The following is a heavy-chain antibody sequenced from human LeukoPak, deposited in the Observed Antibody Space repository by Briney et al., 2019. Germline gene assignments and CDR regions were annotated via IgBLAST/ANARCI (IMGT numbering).Heavy chain of an antibody. CDR1: GGSISSSSYY. CDR2: IYYSGST. CDR3: ARDHYYDFWSGGV. V-gene: IGHV4-39*02. J-gene: IGHJ6*04. Sequence: PSETLSLTCTVSGGSISSSSYYWGWIRQPPGKGLEWIGSIYYSGSTYYNPSLKSRVTISVDTSKNQFSLKLSSVTAADTAVYYCARDHYYDFWSGGVWGKGTTVTVSS. D-gene: IGHD3-3*01.